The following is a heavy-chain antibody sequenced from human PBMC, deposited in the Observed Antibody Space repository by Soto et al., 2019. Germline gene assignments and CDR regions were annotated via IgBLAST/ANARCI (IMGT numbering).Heavy chain of an antibody. CDR3: TRDFGRRINMIVVAGPYYYYGMDV. CDR2: ISSSSSYI. CDR1: GFTFSSYS. Sequence: WGSLSLSCAASGFTFSSYSMNWVRQAPGKGLEWVSSISSSSSYIYNADSVKGRFIISRDNAKNSLFLQVNSLRAQATAVYYCTRDFGRRINMIVVAGPYYYYGMDVWGQGTTVTVSS. V-gene: IGHV3-21*01. D-gene: IGHD3-22*01. J-gene: IGHJ6*02.